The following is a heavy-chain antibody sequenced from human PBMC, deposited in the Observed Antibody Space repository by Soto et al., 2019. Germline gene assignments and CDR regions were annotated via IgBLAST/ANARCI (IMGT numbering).Heavy chain of an antibody. D-gene: IGHD3-10*01. CDR1: GGSISSYY. J-gene: IGHJ5*02. CDR3: GSFGYYGSGSYYDTNWFDP. CDR2: IYYSGST. V-gene: IGHV4-59*01. Sequence: PSETLSLTCTVSGGSISSYYWSWIRQPPGKGLEWIGYIYYSGSTNYNPSLKSRVTISVDTSKNQFSLKLSSVTAADTAVYYCGSFGYYGSGSYYDTNWFDPWGQGTLVTVSS.